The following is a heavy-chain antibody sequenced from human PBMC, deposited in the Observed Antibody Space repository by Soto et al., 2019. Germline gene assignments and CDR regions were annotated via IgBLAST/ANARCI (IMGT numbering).Heavy chain of an antibody. V-gene: IGHV4-39*01. CDR1: GGSINSSSYY. CDR2: IYYSGST. D-gene: IGHD6-13*01. CDR3: ARHPEAAAVYFDY. J-gene: IGHJ4*02. Sequence: SETLSLTCTVSGGSINSSSYYWGWIRQPPGKGLEWIGSIYYSGSTYYNPSLKSRVTISVDTSKNQFSLKLSSVTAADTAVYYCARHPEAAAVYFDYWGQGTLVTVSS.